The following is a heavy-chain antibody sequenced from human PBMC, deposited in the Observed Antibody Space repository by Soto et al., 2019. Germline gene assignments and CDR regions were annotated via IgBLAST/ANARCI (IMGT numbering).Heavy chain of an antibody. D-gene: IGHD3-22*01. J-gene: IGHJ3*02. CDR3: ARDSGYYYDSSGYYRAFDI. V-gene: IGHV4-31*03. CDR1: GGSISSGGYY. Sequence: QVQLQESGPGLVKPSQTLSLTCTVSGGSISSGGYYWSXXXXXXGKGLEWIGYIYYSGSTYYNPSLKSRVTISVDTSKNQFSLKLSSVTAADTAVYYCARDSGYYYDSSGYYRAFDIWGQGTMVTVSS. CDR2: IYYSGST.